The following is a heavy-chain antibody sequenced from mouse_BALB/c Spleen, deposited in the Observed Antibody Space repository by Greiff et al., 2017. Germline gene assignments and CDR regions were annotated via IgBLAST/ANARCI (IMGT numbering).Heavy chain of an antibody. CDR3: ARQASSGYIDY. CDR2: ISNGGGST. V-gene: IGHV5-12-2*01. CDR1: GFTFSSYT. Sequence: EVQGVESGGGLVQPGGSLKLSCAASGFTFSSYTMSWVRQTPEKRLEWVAYISNGGGSTYYPDTVKGRFTISRDNAKNTLYLQMSSLKSEDTAMYYCARQASSGYIDYWGQGTTLTVSS. J-gene: IGHJ2*01. D-gene: IGHD3-1*01.